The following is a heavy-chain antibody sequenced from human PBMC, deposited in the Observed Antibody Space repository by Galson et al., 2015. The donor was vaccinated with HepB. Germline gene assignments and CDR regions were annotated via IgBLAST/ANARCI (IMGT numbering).Heavy chain of an antibody. CDR2: IHYSGNT. CDR3: ACRREVSGCIDY. V-gene: IGHV4-59*01. D-gene: IGHD6-19*01. CDR1: GGSISSYY. J-gene: IGHJ4*02. Sequence: ATLSPTCTVSGGSISSYYWSWIRQPPGKGLEWGGYIHYSGNTNYNPFHRGRLTILLDMSKNQFSLRLRSVTAADTAVYYCACRREVSGCIDYRGQGRLVTVSS.